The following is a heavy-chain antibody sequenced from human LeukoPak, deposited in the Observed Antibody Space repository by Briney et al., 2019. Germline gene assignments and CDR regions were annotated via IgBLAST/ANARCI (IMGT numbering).Heavy chain of an antibody. Sequence: PSETLSLTCTVSGGSISTYYWNWIRQPPGKGLEWNAYIYYNGNTNYNPSLKSRVTISVDTSKNQFSLNLTSVTAADTAVYYCAREVVGATYFEYWGQGILVTVSS. D-gene: IGHD1-26*01. CDR3: AREVVGATYFEY. J-gene: IGHJ4*02. V-gene: IGHV4-59*01. CDR2: IYYNGNT. CDR1: GGSISTYY.